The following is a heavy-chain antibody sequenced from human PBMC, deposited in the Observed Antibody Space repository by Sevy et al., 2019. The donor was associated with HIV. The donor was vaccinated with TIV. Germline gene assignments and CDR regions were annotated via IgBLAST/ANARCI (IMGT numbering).Heavy chain of an antibody. J-gene: IGHJ4*02. CDR3: ARGATALDY. CDR1: GDSFSSYY. CDR2: IYASGST. Sequence: SETLSLTCNVSGDSFSSYYWNWIRQPAGKGLEWIGRIYASGSTNYNPSLKSQVTMSVDRSKNQFSLKLSSVAAADTAVYYCARGATALDYWGQGTLVTVSS. V-gene: IGHV4-4*07. D-gene: IGHD2-2*03.